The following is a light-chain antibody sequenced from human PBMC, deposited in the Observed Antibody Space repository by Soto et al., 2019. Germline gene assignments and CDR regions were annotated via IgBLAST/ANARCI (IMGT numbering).Light chain of an antibody. CDR1: TGAVTSGYY. V-gene: IGLV7-43*01. J-gene: IGLJ3*02. CDR3: LLYYGGAQPWV. CDR2: SIS. Sequence: QTVVTQEPSLTVSPGGTVTLTCASSTGAVTSGYYPNWFQQKPGQAPRTLIYSISNKHSWTPARFSGSLLGGKAALTLSGAQPEDEAEYYCLLYYGGAQPWVFGGGTKLTVL.